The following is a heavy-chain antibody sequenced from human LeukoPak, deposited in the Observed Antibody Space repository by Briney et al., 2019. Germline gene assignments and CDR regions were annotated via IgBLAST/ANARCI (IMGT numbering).Heavy chain of an antibody. D-gene: IGHD2-15*01. CDR1: GGSISSYY. Sequence: KASETLSLTCTVPGGSISSYYWSWIRQPPGKGLEWIGYIYYSGSTNYNPSLKSRVTISVDTSKNQFSLKLSSVTAADTAVYYCAREGYCSGGSCRDAFDIWGQGTMVTVSS. CDR3: AREGYCSGGSCRDAFDI. J-gene: IGHJ3*02. CDR2: IYYSGST. V-gene: IGHV4-59*01.